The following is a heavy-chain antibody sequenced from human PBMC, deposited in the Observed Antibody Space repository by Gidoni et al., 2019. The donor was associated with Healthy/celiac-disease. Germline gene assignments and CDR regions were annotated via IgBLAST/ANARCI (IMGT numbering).Heavy chain of an antibody. CDR1: GYTFTSYG. Sequence: QVQLVQSGAEVTKPGASVKVSCKASGYTFTSYGISWVRQAPGQGLEWMGWISAYNGNTNYAQKLQGRVTMTTDTSTSTAYMELRSLRSDDTAVYYCARDRKIKGATTNKLNDYWGQGTLVTVSS. V-gene: IGHV1-18*01. D-gene: IGHD1-26*01. CDR2: ISAYNGNT. CDR3: ARDRKIKGATTNKLNDY. J-gene: IGHJ4*02.